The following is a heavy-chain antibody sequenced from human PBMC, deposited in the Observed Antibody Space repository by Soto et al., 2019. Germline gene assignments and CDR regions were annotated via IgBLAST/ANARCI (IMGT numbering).Heavy chain of an antibody. D-gene: IGHD1-26*01. CDR3: ARGGAMGFDY. CDR2: ISYDGSNK. Sequence: PGGSLRLSCAASGFTFSSYGMHWVRQAAGKGLEWVAVISYDGSNKYYADSVNGRFTISRDXXKNTVXLHVNTLRDEDTAVYYCARGGAMGFDYWGQGTLVTVSS. V-gene: IGHV3-30*03. J-gene: IGHJ4*02. CDR1: GFTFSSYG.